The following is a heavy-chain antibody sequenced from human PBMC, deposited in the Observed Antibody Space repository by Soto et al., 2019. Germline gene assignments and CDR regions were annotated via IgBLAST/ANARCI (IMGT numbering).Heavy chain of an antibody. V-gene: IGHV3-23*01. D-gene: IGHD3-16*01. CDR3: AKDHPRDVSFDY. CDR1: GFAFSSYA. J-gene: IGHJ4*02. CDR2: ISGSGGST. Sequence: GGSLRLSCAASGFAFSSYAMSWVRQAPGKGLEWVSAISGSGGSTYYADAVKGRFTISRDNSKNTLYLQMNSLRAEDTAVYYCAKDHPRDVSFDYWGQGTLVTVSS.